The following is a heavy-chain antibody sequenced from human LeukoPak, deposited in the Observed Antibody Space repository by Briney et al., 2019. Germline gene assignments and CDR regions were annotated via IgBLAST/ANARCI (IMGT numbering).Heavy chain of an antibody. D-gene: IGHD6-13*01. CDR3: VGGPIAAAGEDY. V-gene: IGHV3-21*01. J-gene: IGHJ4*02. CDR2: ISGGSGYI. CDR1: GFTFSSYS. Sequence: GGPLRLSCAASGFTFSSYSMNWVRQAPGKGLEWVSSISGGSGYIYYADSVKGRFTISGDNAKNSLYLQMNSLRAEDTAVYYCVGGPIAAAGEDYWGQGILVTVSS.